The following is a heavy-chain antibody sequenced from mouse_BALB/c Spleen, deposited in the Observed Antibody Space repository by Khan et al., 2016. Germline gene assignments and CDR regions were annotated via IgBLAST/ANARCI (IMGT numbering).Heavy chain of an antibody. CDR1: GITFSSFG. CDR2: ISSGSSAI. CDR3: GRGDY. Sequence: SGGGLVQPGGSRKLSCAASGITFSSFGMHWVRQAPEKGLEWVAFISSGSSAIYYADTVKGRFTISRDKPKNTLCLQMTSLRSEDTAMYYCGRGDYWGQGTTLTVSS. V-gene: IGHV5-17*02. J-gene: IGHJ2*01.